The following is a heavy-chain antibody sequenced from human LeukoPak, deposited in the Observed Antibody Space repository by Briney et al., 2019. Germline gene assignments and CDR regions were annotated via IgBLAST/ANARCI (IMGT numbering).Heavy chain of an antibody. J-gene: IGHJ6*02. CDR1: GGSISTFY. D-gene: IGHD2-15*01. V-gene: IGHV4-59*01. CDR2: VYYSGST. CDR3: ARDRDIGTYYYYYGMDV. Sequence: SETLSLTCTVSGGSISTFYWSWIRQPPGKGLEWMGHVYYSGSTNYNPSLKSRLTISVDTSKNPFSMKLSSVTAADTAVYYCARDRDIGTYYYYYGMDVRGQGTTVTVSS.